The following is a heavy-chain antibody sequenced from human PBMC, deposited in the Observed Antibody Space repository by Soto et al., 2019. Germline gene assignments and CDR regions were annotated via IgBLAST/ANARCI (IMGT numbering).Heavy chain of an antibody. CDR3: AKVPRPQAYYYDSSGYRQGY. Sequence: GGSLRLSCAASGFTFSSYGMHWVRQAPGKGLEWVAVISYDGSNKYYADSVKGRFTISRDNSKNTLYLQMNSLRAEDTAVYYCAKVPRPQAYYYDSSGYRQGYWGQGTLVTVSS. CDR1: GFTFSSYG. CDR2: ISYDGSNK. D-gene: IGHD3-22*01. V-gene: IGHV3-30*18. J-gene: IGHJ4*02.